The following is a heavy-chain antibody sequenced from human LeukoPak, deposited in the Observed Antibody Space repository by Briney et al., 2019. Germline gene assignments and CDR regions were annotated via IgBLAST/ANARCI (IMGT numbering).Heavy chain of an antibody. V-gene: IGHV4-38-2*01. CDR1: GYSITSGFS. J-gene: IGHJ5*02. Sequence: SETLSLTCAVSGYSITSGFSWGWIRQPPGKGLEWIGTISHSGTTDYKSTLESRLTISMDTSKNLFSLRLTSVTAADTAVYYCARGGAVPGIDHWGQGTLVTVSS. D-gene: IGHD3-16*01. CDR2: ISHSGTT. CDR3: ARGGAVPGIDH.